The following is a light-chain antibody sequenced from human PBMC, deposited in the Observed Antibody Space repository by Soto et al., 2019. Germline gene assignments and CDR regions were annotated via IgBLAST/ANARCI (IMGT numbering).Light chain of an antibody. CDR2: SSN. CDR3: ATWDDSLNGYV. CDR1: SSNIGSNT. Sequence: QSALTQPPSASGTPGQRVTISCSGSSSNIGSNTVNWYQQLPVTSPKLLIYSSNQRPSGVPDRFSGSKSGTSAFLAISGLQSEDEADYYCATWDDSLNGYVFGTGTKVTVL. V-gene: IGLV1-44*01. J-gene: IGLJ1*01.